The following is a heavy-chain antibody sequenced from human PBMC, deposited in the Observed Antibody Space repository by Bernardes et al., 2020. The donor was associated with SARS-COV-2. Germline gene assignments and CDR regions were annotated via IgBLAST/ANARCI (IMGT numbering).Heavy chain of an antibody. D-gene: IGHD6-19*01. Sequence: GGSLRLSCAASGFTFSSYSMNWVRQAPGKGLEWVSSISSSSSYIYYADSVKGRFTISRDNAKNSLYLQMNSLRAEDTAVYYCASYTDSSGWYGGPGVFDYWGQGTLVTVSS. J-gene: IGHJ4*02. CDR2: ISSSSSYI. V-gene: IGHV3-21*01. CDR3: ASYTDSSGWYGGPGVFDY. CDR1: GFTFSSYS.